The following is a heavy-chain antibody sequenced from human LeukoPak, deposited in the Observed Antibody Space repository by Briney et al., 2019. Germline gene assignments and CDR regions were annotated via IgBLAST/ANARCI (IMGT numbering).Heavy chain of an antibody. CDR2: IYYSGST. Sequence: SETLSLTCTVSGGSISSGGYYWSWIRQHPGKGLEWIGYIYYSGSTYYNPSLKSRVIISVDTPKNQFSLKLTSLTAADTAVYYCARDGVPRELWFGETQNLDYWGQGTLVTVSS. D-gene: IGHD3-10*01. CDR3: ARDGVPRELWFGETQNLDY. CDR1: GGSISSGGYY. J-gene: IGHJ4*02. V-gene: IGHV4-31*03.